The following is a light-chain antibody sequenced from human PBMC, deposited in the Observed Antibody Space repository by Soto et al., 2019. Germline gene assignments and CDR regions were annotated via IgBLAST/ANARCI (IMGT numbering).Light chain of an antibody. J-gene: IGLJ3*02. V-gene: IGLV1-44*01. CDR3: ESWDYGLIGQV. CDR1: SSNIGSYT. CDR2: SNN. Sequence: QSVLTQPPSASGTPGQRVTISCSGSSSNIGSYTVNWYQQLPGTAPKLLIYSNNHRPSGVPDRFSGSKSGTSASLAISGLQSEDEADYYCESWDYGLIGQVFGGGTKLTVL.